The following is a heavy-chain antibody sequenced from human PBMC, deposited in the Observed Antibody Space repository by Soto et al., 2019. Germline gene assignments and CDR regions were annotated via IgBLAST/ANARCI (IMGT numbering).Heavy chain of an antibody. CDR3: AKKGLGSLATYCTTGDCHYAFDV. V-gene: IGHV3-23*01. Sequence: EVQLLESGGGLVRPGGSLRLSCAASGFTFYNYGMNWVRQAPGEGLEWVSTISGGGDGTYYADSVKGRFTISRDNSRNTVYLQMNSLRAEDTAVYYCAKKGLGSLATYCTTGDCHYAFDVWGQGTLVTVSS. J-gene: IGHJ3*01. D-gene: IGHD2-8*01. CDR2: ISGGGDGT. CDR1: GFTFYNYG.